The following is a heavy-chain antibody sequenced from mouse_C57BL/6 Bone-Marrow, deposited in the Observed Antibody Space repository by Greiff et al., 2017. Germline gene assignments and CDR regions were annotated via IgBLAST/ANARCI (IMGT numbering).Heavy chain of an antibody. D-gene: IGHD2-4*01. CDR1: GFTFSDYY. Sequence: EVHLVESGGGLVQPGGSLKLSCAASGFTFSDYYMYWVRQTPEKRLGWVAYISNGGGSTYYPDNVKGRFTISRDNAKNTLYLQMSRLKSEDTAMYYGARHAGGNDYGFAYWGQGTLVTVSA. CDR3: ARHAGGNDYGFAY. J-gene: IGHJ3*01. CDR2: ISNGGGST. V-gene: IGHV5-12*01.